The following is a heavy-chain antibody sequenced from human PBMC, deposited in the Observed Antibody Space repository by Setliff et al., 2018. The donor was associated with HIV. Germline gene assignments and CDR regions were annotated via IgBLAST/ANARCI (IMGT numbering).Heavy chain of an antibody. CDR3: ARRSIVGSTRGYYYYALDV. CDR2: IYISGST. D-gene: IGHD1-26*01. J-gene: IGHJ6*02. CDR1: GDSINKYY. V-gene: IGHV4-4*09. Sequence: SETLSLTCTASGDSINKYYWSWIRQPPGKGLEWIGFIYISGSTMYNPSLKSRVTMSLDTSKNQVSLKLTSVTAADTAVYYCARRSIVGSTRGYYYYALDVWGQGTTVTVSS.